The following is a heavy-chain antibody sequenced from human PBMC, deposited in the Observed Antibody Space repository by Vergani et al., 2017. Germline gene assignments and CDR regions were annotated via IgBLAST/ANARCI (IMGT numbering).Heavy chain of an antibody. J-gene: IGHJ4*02. CDR1: GGTFSSYT. CDR2: IIPILGIA. CDR3: ARGGSYYDSSGYYERPFDY. V-gene: IGHV1-69*02. D-gene: IGHD3-22*01. Sequence: QVQLVQSGAEVKKPGSSVKVSCKASGGTFSSYTISWVRQAPGQGLEWMGRIIPILGIANYAQKFQGRVTITADKSTSTAYMELSSLRSEYTAVYYCARGGSYYDSSGYYERPFDYWGQGTLVTVSS.